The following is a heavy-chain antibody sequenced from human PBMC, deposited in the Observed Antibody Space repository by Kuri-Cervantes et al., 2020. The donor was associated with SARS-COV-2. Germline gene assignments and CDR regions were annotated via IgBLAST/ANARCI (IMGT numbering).Heavy chain of an antibody. CDR1: GFTFDDYG. V-gene: IGHV3-20*04. J-gene: IGHJ4*02. CDR3: ARAGDITMIVEYCFDY. CDR2: INWNGGST. Sequence: GGSLRLSCAASGFTFDDYGMSWVRQAPGKGLEWVSGINWNGGSTGYADSVKGRFTISRDNAKNSLYLQMNSLRAEDTAVYYCARAGDITMIVEYCFDYWGQGTLVTVSS. D-gene: IGHD3-22*01.